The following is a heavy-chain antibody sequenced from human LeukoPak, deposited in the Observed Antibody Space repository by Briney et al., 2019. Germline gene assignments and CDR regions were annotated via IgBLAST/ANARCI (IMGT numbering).Heavy chain of an antibody. D-gene: IGHD3-3*01. CDR2: INPDGSTA. CDR3: ARDHASITIFGVVIPILHSDFDY. V-gene: IGHV3-74*01. Sequence: GGSLRLSCAASEFTFSTYWMHWVRQAPGKGLVWVSRINPDGSTASYAGSVEGRFTISRDNAKNTLYLQMNSLRAEDTAVYYCARDHASITIFGVVIPILHSDFDYWGQGTLVTVSS. J-gene: IGHJ4*02. CDR1: EFTFSTYW.